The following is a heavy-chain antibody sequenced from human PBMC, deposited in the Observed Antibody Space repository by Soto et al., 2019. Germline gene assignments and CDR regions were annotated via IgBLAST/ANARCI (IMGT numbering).Heavy chain of an antibody. Sequence: QGQLVQSGAEVKKPGASVKVSCKGYGYTFTSYAISWVRQAPGQVLEWMGWISAYNSNTNYAQKLQGRVTMTTDTSTSTVYMELRSLRSDDTAVYYCARDLIPMDIWGQGTMVTVSS. CDR2: ISAYNSNT. J-gene: IGHJ3*02. V-gene: IGHV1-18*01. D-gene: IGHD2-21*01. CDR3: ARDLIPMDI. CDR1: GYTFTSYA.